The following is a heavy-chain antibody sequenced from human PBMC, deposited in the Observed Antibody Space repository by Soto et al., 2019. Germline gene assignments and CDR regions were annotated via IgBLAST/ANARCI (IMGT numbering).Heavy chain of an antibody. J-gene: IGHJ6*02. CDR1: AGSISPYY. V-gene: IGHV4-59*01. Sequence: EPLSLTCTGSAGSISPYYWSWIRQPPGKGLEWIGYIYYTGSTNYNPSLKSRVTVSVDTSKNQFSLKLTSVTAADTAVYYCARDRGDRSDYYYGVDVWGQGTTVTVSS. D-gene: IGHD3-10*01. CDR2: IYYTGST. CDR3: ARDRGDRSDYYYGVDV.